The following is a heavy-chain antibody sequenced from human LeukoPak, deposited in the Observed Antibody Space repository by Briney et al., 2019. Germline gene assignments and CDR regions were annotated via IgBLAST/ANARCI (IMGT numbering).Heavy chain of an antibody. Sequence: SETLSLTCTVSGGSISNYYWSWIRQSPGKGLEWIGDIHYRGSTNYNPSLKSRVTISGDTSKFSLKLSSVTAADTAVYYCARDKVYDFWSGYSDAFDIWGQGTMVTVSS. V-gene: IGHV4-59*12. CDR1: GGSISNYY. CDR3: ARDKVYDFWSGYSDAFDI. CDR2: IHYRGST. J-gene: IGHJ3*02. D-gene: IGHD3-3*01.